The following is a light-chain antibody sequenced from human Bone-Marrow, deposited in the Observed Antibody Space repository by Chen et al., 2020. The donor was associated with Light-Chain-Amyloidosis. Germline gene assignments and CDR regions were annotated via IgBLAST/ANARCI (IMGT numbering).Light chain of an antibody. CDR3: QQSYITPLT. J-gene: IGKJ4*01. Sequence: DIQMTQSPSSLSASIGDRVTITCRASQSISKYLNWYQQRPGKAPNLLIYTTSSLQSGVPSSFSGSRSETDFPLTISSLQPEDFATYYCQQSYITPLTFGGGIKVEIK. CDR1: QSISKY. V-gene: IGKV1-39*01. CDR2: TTS.